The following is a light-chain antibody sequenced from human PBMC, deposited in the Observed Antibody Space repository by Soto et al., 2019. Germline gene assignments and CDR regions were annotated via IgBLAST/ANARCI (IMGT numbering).Light chain of an antibody. Sequence: EVVLTQSPATLSVSPGERATLSCRAIQSVSSNLACYQQKPGQAPRLLIYDASTRATGIPARFSGSGSGTDFTLTISGLQSEDFAVYYCQQYNNWPQTFGQGTKVE. CDR2: DAS. V-gene: IGKV3-15*01. CDR1: QSVSSN. CDR3: QQYNNWPQT. J-gene: IGKJ1*01.